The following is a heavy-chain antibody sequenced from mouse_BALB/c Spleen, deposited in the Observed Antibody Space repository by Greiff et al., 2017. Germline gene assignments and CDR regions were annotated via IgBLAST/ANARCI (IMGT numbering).Heavy chain of an antibody. CDR3: ARSLYYGNFYWYFDV. D-gene: IGHD2-1*01. V-gene: IGHV1S135*01. J-gene: IGHJ1*01. Sequence: EVQLQQSGPELVKPGASVKVSCKASGYSFTDYNMYWVKQSHGKSLEWIGYIDPYNGGTSYNQKFKGKATLTVDKSSSTAYMELRSLTSEDSAVYYCARSLYYGNFYWYFDVWGAGTTVTVSS. CDR1: GYSFTDYN. CDR2: IDPYNGGT.